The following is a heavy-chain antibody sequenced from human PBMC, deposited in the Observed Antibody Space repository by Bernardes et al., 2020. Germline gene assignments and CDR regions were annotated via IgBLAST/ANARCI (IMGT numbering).Heavy chain of an antibody. J-gene: IGHJ4*02. CDR1: GGSISSGGYY. D-gene: IGHD5-12*01. CDR3: ARDRGGYGNWDY. V-gene: IGHV4-31*03. CDR2: IYYSGST. Sequence: SETLSLTCTVSGGSISSGGYYWSWIRQHPGQGPEWIGYIYYSGSTYYNPSLKSRVTMSVDTSKNQFFLKLTSVTAADTAVYYCARDRGGYGNWDYWGQGTLVTVSS.